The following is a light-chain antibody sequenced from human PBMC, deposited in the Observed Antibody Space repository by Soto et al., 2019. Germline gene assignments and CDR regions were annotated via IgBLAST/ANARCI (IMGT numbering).Light chain of an antibody. CDR1: QSVSSY. CDR3: QQRSSWWT. J-gene: IGKJ1*01. V-gene: IGKV3-11*01. Sequence: EIVLTQSPANLSLSPGERATLSCRASQSVSSYLAWYQQKPGQAPRLLISDASNRASGITARFSGSGSGTDFTLTISSLEPEDFAVYYCQQRSSWWTFGQGTKVEIK. CDR2: DAS.